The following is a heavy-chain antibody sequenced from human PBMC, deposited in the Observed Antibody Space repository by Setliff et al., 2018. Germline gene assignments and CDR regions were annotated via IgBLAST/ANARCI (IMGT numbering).Heavy chain of an antibody. D-gene: IGHD3-3*01. V-gene: IGHV3-23*01. CDR3: AGQGPIFGSGLIPGFDQ. Sequence: GGSLRLSCAASGFDFSYYYMSWARQAPGKGLEWVSSVSVSGDNTYYTDSVKGRFTTSRDNSKNTLSLQMSSLRTEDTAIYFCAGQGPIFGSGLIPGFDQWGQGTMVTVSS. J-gene: IGHJ4*02. CDR1: GFDFSYYY. CDR2: VSVSGDNT.